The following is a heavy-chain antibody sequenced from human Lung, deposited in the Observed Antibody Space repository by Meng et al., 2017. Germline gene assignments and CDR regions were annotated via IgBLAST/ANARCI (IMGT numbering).Heavy chain of an antibody. J-gene: IGHJ4*02. CDR2: INPKSGDT. D-gene: IGHD6-13*01. CDR3: ARDEDISAAGKLFGDY. V-gene: IGHV1-2*06. Sequence: VELVQSGAEVKKAGAAGKVSCKASGSLFPDYWLPWVRRAPGQGLEWMGRINPKSGDTHYAQRFQGRVTMTGDTSISTAYMELSGLRSDDTAMYYCARDEDISAAGKLFGDYWGQGTLVTVSS. CDR1: GSLFPDYW.